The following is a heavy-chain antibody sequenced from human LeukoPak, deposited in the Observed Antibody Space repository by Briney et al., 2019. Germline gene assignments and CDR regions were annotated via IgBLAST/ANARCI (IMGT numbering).Heavy chain of an antibody. CDR3: ARQGLGSSWPYYYYYYMDV. J-gene: IGHJ6*03. Sequence: SETLSLTCTVSGGSISNKYWSWIRQPPGKGLEWIGYIYYSGTTNYNPSLKSRVSMSVDTSKNQFSLKLSSVTAADTAVYYCARQGLGSSWPYYYYYYMDVWGKGTTVTISS. D-gene: IGHD6-13*01. CDR1: GGSISNKY. CDR2: IYYSGTT. V-gene: IGHV4-59*01.